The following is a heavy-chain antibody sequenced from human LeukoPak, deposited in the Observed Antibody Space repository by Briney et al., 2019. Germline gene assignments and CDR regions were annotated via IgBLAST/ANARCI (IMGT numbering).Heavy chain of an antibody. Sequence: ASVKVSCKASGYTFTGYYMHWVRQAPGHGLEWMGWINPNSGGTNYAQKFQGRVTMTRETSINTAYMELSRLRSDDTAVYYCARNTAMADAFDIWGQGTMVTVSS. CDR1: GYTFTGYY. J-gene: IGHJ3*02. D-gene: IGHD5-18*01. V-gene: IGHV1-2*02. CDR2: INPNSGGT. CDR3: ARNTAMADAFDI.